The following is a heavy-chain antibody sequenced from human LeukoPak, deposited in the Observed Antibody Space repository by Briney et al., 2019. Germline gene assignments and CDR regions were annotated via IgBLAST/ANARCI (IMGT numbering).Heavy chain of an antibody. J-gene: IGHJ3*02. V-gene: IGHV3-66*04. CDR3: VRQDWSYCSGGSCLPGAFDI. Sequence: GGSLRLSCAASEFTASSNCMSWVRQAPGKGLEWVSDIYNSGSTYYADSVKGQFTISRDKSKNTLHLQMNSLRAEDTDVYYCVRQDWSYCSGGSCLPGAFDIWGQGTMVTVSS. CDR1: EFTASSNC. CDR2: IYNSGST. D-gene: IGHD2-15*01.